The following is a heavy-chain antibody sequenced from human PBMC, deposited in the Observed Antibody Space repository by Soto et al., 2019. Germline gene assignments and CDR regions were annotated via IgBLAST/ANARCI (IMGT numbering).Heavy chain of an antibody. V-gene: IGHV3-74*02. D-gene: IGHD3-10*01. CDR2: MNEDGGTT. CDR1: GFTFSSYW. Sequence: EVQLVESGGGLVRPGGSLRLSCAASGFTFSSYWMHWVRQAPGKGLVWVSRMNEDGGTTDYADSVKGRFTISRDNAKNTLYLQMNSLRVEDTAVYYCASDLSGRADVWGPGTTVTVYS. J-gene: IGHJ6*02. CDR3: ASDLSGRADV.